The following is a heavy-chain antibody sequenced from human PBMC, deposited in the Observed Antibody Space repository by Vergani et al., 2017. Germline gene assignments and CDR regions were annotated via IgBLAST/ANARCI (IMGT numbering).Heavy chain of an antibody. Sequence: EVQLVESGGGLVQPGRSLRLSCAASGFTFDDYAMHWVRQAPGKGLEWVSGISWNSGSIGYADSVKGRFTISRDNAKNSLYLQMNSLRAEDTALYYCARRIRGDTRQQYYYYMDVWGKGTTVTVSS. CDR2: ISWNSGSI. CDR3: ARRIRGDTRQQYYYYMDV. D-gene: IGHD3-10*01. CDR1: GFTFDDYA. V-gene: IGHV3-9*01. J-gene: IGHJ6*03.